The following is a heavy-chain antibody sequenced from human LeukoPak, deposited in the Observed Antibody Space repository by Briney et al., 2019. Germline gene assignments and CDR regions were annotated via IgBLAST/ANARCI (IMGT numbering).Heavy chain of an antibody. V-gene: IGHV3-23*01. Sequence: GGSLRLSCAASGFTFSSYAMSWVRQAPGKGLEWVSAISGDGGSTYYADSVKGRFTISRDNAKNSLYLQMNSLRAEDTAVYYCARDHVTGYSGSFEDYWGQGTLVTVSS. D-gene: IGHD1-26*01. J-gene: IGHJ4*02. CDR2: ISGDGGST. CDR3: ARDHVTGYSGSFEDY. CDR1: GFTFSSYA.